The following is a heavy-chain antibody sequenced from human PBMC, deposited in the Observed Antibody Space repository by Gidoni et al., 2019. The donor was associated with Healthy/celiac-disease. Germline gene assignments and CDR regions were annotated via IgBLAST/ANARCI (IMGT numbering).Heavy chain of an antibody. CDR1: GVTFRNAW. V-gene: IGHV3-15*01. J-gene: IGHJ3*01. Sequence: EVQLVESGGGLVKPGGSLRLSCAASGVTFRNAWMSWVRQAPGKGREWVGRIKSKIDGGTTDDAAPVKGRFTTSRDDSKNTLFLHMNSLKSEDTAVYYCTTRSGYSSSWYVDAFDVWGQGTMVPVSS. CDR3: TTRSGYSSSWYVDAFDV. CDR2: IKSKIDGGTT. D-gene: IGHD6-13*01.